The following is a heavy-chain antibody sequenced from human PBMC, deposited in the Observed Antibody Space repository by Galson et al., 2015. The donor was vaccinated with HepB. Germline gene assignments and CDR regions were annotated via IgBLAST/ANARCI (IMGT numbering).Heavy chain of an antibody. D-gene: IGHD6-19*01. J-gene: IGHJ4*02. Sequence: SLRLSCAASGFTFDDYGMSWVRQAPGKGLEWVSGINWNGGSTGYADSVKGRFTISRDNAKNSLYLQMNSLRAEDTALYYCARGPGQWLPFDYWGQGTLVTVSS. V-gene: IGHV3-20*04. CDR2: INWNGGST. CDR3: ARGPGQWLPFDY. CDR1: GFTFDDYG.